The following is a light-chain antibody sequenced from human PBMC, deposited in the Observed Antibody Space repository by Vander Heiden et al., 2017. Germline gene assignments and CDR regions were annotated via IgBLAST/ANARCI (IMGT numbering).Light chain of an antibody. CDR2: DVS. J-gene: IGLJ2*01. CDR1: SSDIGGYNY. CDR3: SSYSSSTTNVV. Sequence: QSALTQPASVSGSPGHSITISCTGTSSDIGGYNYVSWYQQHPGKAPKLIIYDVSNRPSGVSNRFSGSKSGDTASLTISGLQAEDEADYYCSSYSSSTTNVVFGGGTKLTVL. V-gene: IGLV2-14*01.